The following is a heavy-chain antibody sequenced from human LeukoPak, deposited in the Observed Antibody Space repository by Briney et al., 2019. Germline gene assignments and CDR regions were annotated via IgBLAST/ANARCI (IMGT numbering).Heavy chain of an antibody. Sequence: KSSETLSLTCTVSGGSISSGSYYWSWIRQPAGKGLEWIGRIYTSGSTNYNPSLKSRVTISVDTSKNQFSLKLSSVTAADTAVYYCAGDSLYYYYYMDVWGKGTTVTVSS. V-gene: IGHV4-61*02. J-gene: IGHJ6*03. CDR3: AGDSLYYYYYMDV. CDR1: GGSISSGSYY. CDR2: IYTSGST.